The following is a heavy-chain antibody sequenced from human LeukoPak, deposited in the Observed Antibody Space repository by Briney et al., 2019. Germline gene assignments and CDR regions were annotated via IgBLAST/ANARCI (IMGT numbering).Heavy chain of an antibody. Sequence: GSLRLSCAASGFTFSNYAMSWVRQAPGKGLEWIGEINHSGSTNYNPSLKSRVTISVDTSKNQFSLKLSSVTAADTAVYYCARALGITIFGVVPKTHFDYWGQGTLVTVSS. CDR1: GFTFSNYA. D-gene: IGHD3-3*01. J-gene: IGHJ4*02. V-gene: IGHV4-34*01. CDR3: ARALGITIFGVVPKTHFDY. CDR2: INHSGST.